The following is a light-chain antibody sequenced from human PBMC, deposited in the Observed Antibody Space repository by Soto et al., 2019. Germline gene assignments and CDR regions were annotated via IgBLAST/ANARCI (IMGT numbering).Light chain of an antibody. Sequence: ERVMTQSPATVSVSPGEGATLSCRASQSVNSNLAWYQQKPGQAPRLLIHGASTRATGIPARFSGSGSGTEFTLTISSLQSEDFAIYYCQQYNNWPLTFGGGTKVEIK. J-gene: IGKJ4*01. V-gene: IGKV3-15*01. CDR3: QQYNNWPLT. CDR1: QSVNSN. CDR2: GAS.